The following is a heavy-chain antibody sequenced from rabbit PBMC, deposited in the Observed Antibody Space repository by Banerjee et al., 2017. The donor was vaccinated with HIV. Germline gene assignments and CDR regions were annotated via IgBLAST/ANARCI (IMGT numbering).Heavy chain of an antibody. Sequence: QSLEESGGDLVKPGASLTLTCTASGVAFSLSSYMCWVRQAPGKGLEWIGCIVDCSSGFTYYASWVNGRFAISKTSSTTVTLQMTSLTAADTATYFCAIDLDGVIGWHFGWWGPGTLVTVS. D-gene: IGHD4-1*01. CDR2: IVDCSSGFT. V-gene: IGHV1S40*01. CDR3: AIDLDGVIGWHFGW. J-gene: IGHJ4*01. CDR1: GVAFSLSSY.